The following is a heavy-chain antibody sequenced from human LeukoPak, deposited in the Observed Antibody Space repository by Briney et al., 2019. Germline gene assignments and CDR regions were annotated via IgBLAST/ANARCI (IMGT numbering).Heavy chain of an antibody. V-gene: IGHV3-21*01. CDR2: ITSSSSYI. CDR1: GFTFSSYE. J-gene: IGHJ4*02. CDR3: ARGSTYSSGWYTGFDY. D-gene: IGHD6-19*01. Sequence: GGSLRLSCVASGFTFSSYEMNWVRQAPGKGLEWVSSITSSSSYIYYADSVKGRFTISRDNAEKSVYLQMNSLRAEDTAVYYCARGSTYSSGWYTGFDYWGQGTLVTVSS.